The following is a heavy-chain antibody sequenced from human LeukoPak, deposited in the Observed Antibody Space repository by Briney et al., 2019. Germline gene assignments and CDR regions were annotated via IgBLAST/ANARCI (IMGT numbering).Heavy chain of an antibody. J-gene: IGHJ4*02. CDR1: AFIFSNYG. CDR3: ARVYEGHSVNHLDW. Sequence: PGGSLRLSCAASAFIFSNYGMTWVRQAPGKGLEWVSYISFTTTTEYYADSVKGRFTVSRDNSKNSLYLQMNSLRDEETAIYFCARVYEGHSVNHLDWWGQGTLVTVSP. CDR2: ISFTTTTE. V-gene: IGHV3-48*02. D-gene: IGHD2-8*01.